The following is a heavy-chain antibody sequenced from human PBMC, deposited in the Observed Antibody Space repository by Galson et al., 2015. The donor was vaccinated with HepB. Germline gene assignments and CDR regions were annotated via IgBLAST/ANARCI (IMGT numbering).Heavy chain of an antibody. CDR3: ASYGGYEVRYYYYGMDV. J-gene: IGHJ6*02. CDR1: GFTFSSYA. Sequence: SLRLSCAASGFTFSSYAMSWVRQAPGKGLEWVSAISGSGGSTYYADPVKGRFTISRDNSKNTLYLQMNSLSAEDTAVYYCASYGGYEVRYYYYGMDVWGQGTTVTVSS. D-gene: IGHD4-17*01. V-gene: IGHV3-23*01. CDR2: ISGSGGST.